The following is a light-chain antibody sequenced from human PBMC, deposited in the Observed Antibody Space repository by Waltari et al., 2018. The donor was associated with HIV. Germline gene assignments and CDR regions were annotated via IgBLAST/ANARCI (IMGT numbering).Light chain of an antibody. J-gene: IGKJ2*01. CDR2: TAS. Sequence: DIQMTQSPSSLAASVGDRVTITCRASQRMSSYLNWYQQKPGKAPKLLIYTASSLLSGVPSRFRGSGSGTEFTLTISSLQPEDFATYYCQQSYSTPPYTFGQGTKLEIK. V-gene: IGKV1-39*01. CDR3: QQSYSTPPYT. CDR1: QRMSSY.